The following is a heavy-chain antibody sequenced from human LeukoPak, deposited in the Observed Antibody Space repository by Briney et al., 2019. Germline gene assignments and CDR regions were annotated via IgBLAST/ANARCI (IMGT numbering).Heavy chain of an antibody. Sequence: PSQTLSLTCTVSGGSISSGGYYWSWIRQHPGKGLEWIGYIYYSGSTYYNPSLKSRVTISVDMSKNQFSLKLSSVTAADTAVYYCARKMVYEYYFDYWGQGTLVTVSS. CDR1: GGSISSGGYY. CDR3: ARKMVYEYYFDY. J-gene: IGHJ4*02. V-gene: IGHV4-31*03. CDR2: IYYSGST. D-gene: IGHD2-8*01.